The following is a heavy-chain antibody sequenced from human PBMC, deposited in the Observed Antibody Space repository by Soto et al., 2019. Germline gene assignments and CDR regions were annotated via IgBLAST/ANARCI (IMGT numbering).Heavy chain of an antibody. CDR2: INHSGST. CDR3: ARGKYCSGGSCYVGDKRYNWFDP. CDR1: GGSFSGYY. D-gene: IGHD2-15*01. Sequence: PSETLSLTCAVYGGSFSGYYWSWIRQPPGKGLEWIGEINHSGSTNYSPSLKSRVTISVDTSKNQFSLKLSSVTAADTAVYYCARGKYCSGGSCYVGDKRYNWFDPWGQGTLVTVSS. V-gene: IGHV4-34*01. J-gene: IGHJ5*02.